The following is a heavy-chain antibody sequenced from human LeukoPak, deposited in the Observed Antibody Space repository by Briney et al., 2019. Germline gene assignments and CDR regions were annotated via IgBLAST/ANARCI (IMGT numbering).Heavy chain of an antibody. D-gene: IGHD5-24*01. CDR3: AKDRDEGLFYYYYYMDV. J-gene: IGHJ6*03. CDR1: GYTFTSYY. Sequence: ASVKVSCKASGYTFTSYYMHWVRQAPGQGLEWMGIINPSGGSTSYAQKFQGRVTMTRDMSTSTDYMELSSLRAEDTAVYYCAKDRDEGLFYYYYYMDVWGKGTTVTISS. V-gene: IGHV1-46*01. CDR2: INPSGGST.